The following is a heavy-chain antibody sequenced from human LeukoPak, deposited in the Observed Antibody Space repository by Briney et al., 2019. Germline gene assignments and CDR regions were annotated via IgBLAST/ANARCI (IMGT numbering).Heavy chain of an antibody. CDR1: GFTFSSYT. D-gene: IGHD3-10*01. CDR3: AGSGTYYDILYYFDY. CDR2: ISSSSSYI. J-gene: IGHJ4*02. Sequence: GGSLRLSCAASGFTFSSYTMNWVRQAPGKGLEWVSSISSSSSYIYYADSVKGRFTISRDNGKNSLFLQMNSLRAEDTAVYYSAGSGTYYDILYYFDYWGQETLVTVSS. V-gene: IGHV3-21*01.